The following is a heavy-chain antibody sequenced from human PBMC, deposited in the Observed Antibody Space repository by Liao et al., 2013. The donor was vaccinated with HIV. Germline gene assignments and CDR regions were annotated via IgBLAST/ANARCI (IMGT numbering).Heavy chain of an antibody. CDR3: ARETLGIAY. V-gene: IGHV4-61*02. Sequence: QLQLQESGPGLVKPSQTLSLTCTVSGGSISSGSYYWSWIRQPAGKGLEWIGRIYTSGSTNYNPSLKSRVTISVDTSKNQFSLKLRSVTAADTAVYYCARETLGIAYWGQGTLVTVSS. CDR1: GGSISSGSYY. J-gene: IGHJ4*02. D-gene: IGHD7-27*01. CDR2: IYTSGST.